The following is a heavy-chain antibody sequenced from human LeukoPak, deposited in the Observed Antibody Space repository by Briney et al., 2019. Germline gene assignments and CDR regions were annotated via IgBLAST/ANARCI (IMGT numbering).Heavy chain of an antibody. D-gene: IGHD6-13*01. CDR1: DASLSTGYYY. Sequence: SETLSLTCTVSDASLSTGYYYWNWIRQPPGKGLEWIGYISYSGSTYYNPSLKSRVAISVDTSKNQFSLKLTFLTAADTAVYYCARESYSRYYYFDYWGQGTLVTVSS. V-gene: IGHV4-30-4*01. CDR2: ISYSGST. CDR3: ARESYSRYYYFDY. J-gene: IGHJ4*02.